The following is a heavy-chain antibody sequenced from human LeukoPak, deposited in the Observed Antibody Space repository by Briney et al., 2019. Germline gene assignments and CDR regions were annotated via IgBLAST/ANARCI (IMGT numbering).Heavy chain of an antibody. V-gene: IGHV3-74*01. D-gene: IGHD6-13*01. CDR3: ARPTKEGSSWYWCFDP. J-gene: IGHJ5*02. Sequence: PGGSLRLSCAAPGFTFSSYWMHWVRQAPGKGLVWVSRINNDGSSTSYADSVKGRFTISRDNAKNTLYLQMNSLRAEDTAVYYCARPTKEGSSWYWCFDPWGQGTLVTVSS. CDR1: GFTFSSYW. CDR2: INNDGSST.